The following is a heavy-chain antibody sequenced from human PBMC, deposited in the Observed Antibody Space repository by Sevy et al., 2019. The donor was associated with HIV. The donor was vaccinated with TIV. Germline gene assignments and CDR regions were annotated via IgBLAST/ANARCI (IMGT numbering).Heavy chain of an antibody. CDR2: ISSSSSTI. V-gene: IGHV3-48*02. CDR1: GFTFSSYS. J-gene: IGHJ6*02. Sequence: GESLKISCAASGFTFSSYSMNWVRQAPGKGLEWVSYISSSSSTIYYADSVKGRFTISRDNAKNSLYLQMNSLRDEDTAVYYCAXDRQFVWLDGIGVVSSYYYYYYGMDVWGQGTTVTVSS. D-gene: IGHD3-3*01. CDR3: AXDRQFVWLDGIGVVSSYYYYYYGMDV.